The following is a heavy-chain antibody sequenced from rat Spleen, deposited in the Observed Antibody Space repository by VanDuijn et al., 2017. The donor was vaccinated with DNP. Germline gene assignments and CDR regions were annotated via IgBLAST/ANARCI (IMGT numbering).Heavy chain of an antibody. V-gene: IGHV5-25*01. CDR1: GFTFSNYY. CDR3: ARQGSGHCNYPGIEYYFDY. J-gene: IGHJ2*01. Sequence: EVQLVESGGGLVQPGRSMKLSCAASGFTFSNYYMAWVRQAPTKGLAWVASISTGGGNTYYRDSVKGRFTISRDNATSTLSLQMDSLRSEDTAPYYCARQGSGHCNYPGIEYYFDYWGQGVMVTVSS. D-gene: IGHD1-4*01. CDR2: ISTGGGNT.